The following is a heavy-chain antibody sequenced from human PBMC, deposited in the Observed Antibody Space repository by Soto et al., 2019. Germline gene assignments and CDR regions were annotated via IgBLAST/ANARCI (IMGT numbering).Heavy chain of an antibody. Sequence: QVQLVESGGGVVQPGRSLRLSCAASGFTFSSYGMHWVRQAPGKGLEWVAVISYHGSDQYYADSVKGRYTISRDNSKNTVHLQMNGLRAEDTAVYYCAKEVRYYYDSRGGAAFDIWGQGTVVTVSS. CDR3: AKEVRYYYDSRGGAAFDI. CDR2: ISYHGSDQ. V-gene: IGHV3-30*18. CDR1: GFTFSSYG. D-gene: IGHD3-22*01. J-gene: IGHJ3*02.